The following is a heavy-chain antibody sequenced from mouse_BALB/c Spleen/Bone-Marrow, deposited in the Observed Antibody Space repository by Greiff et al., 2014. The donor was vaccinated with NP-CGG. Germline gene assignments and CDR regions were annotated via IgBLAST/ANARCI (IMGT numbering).Heavy chain of an antibody. CDR3: ARSDYYAMDY. V-gene: IGHV1-80*01. J-gene: IGHJ4*01. CDR2: IYPGDGDT. CDR1: GYAFSSYW. Sequence: VQLKESGAELVRPGSSVKISCKASGYAFSSYWMNWVKQRPGQGLEWIGQIYPGDGDTNYNGKFKGKATLTADKSSSTAYMQLSSLTSEDSAVYFCARSDYYAMDYWGQGTSVTVSS.